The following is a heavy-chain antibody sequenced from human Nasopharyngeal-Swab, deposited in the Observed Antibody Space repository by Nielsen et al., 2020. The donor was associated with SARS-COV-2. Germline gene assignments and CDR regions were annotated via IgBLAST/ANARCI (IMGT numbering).Heavy chain of an antibody. D-gene: IGHD3-16*01. J-gene: IGHJ4*02. V-gene: IGHV3-23*01. Sequence: GESLKISCAASGFTFSSYAMSWVRQAPGKGPEWVSAISGSGGSTYYADSVKGRFTISRDNSKNTLYLQMNSLRAEDTAVYYCANSVQIGMMDYWGQGTLVTVSS. CDR3: ANSVQIGMMDY. CDR1: GFTFSSYA. CDR2: ISGSGGST.